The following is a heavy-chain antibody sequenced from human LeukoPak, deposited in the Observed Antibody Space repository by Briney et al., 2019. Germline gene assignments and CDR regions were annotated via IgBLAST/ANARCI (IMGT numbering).Heavy chain of an antibody. CDR3: ARAARAVAARENWFDP. D-gene: IGHD6-19*01. Sequence: SETLSLTCTVSGGSISSHYWSWIRQPPGKGLEWIGYIYYSGSTNYNPSLKRRVTISVDTSKNQFSLKLSSVTAADTAVYYCARAARAVAARENWFDPWGQGTLVTVSS. J-gene: IGHJ5*02. V-gene: IGHV4-59*11. CDR1: GGSISSHY. CDR2: IYYSGST.